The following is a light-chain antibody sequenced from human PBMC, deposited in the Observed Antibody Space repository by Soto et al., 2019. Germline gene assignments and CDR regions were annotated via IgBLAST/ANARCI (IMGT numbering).Light chain of an antibody. CDR3: MQGTHRLIT. Sequence: DVVMTQSPLSLPVTLGQPASISCWSSPGLVYRDGNIYLNWFQQRPGQSPRRLIYQVSDRDSGVPDRFSGSGSGIDFTLKIIRVEAEDVGVYYCMQGTHRLITFGQGTRLEIK. J-gene: IGKJ5*01. CDR2: QVS. CDR1: PGLVYRDGNIY. V-gene: IGKV2-30*01.